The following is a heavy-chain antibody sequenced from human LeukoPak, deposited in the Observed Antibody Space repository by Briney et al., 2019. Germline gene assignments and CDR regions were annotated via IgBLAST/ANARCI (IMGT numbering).Heavy chain of an antibody. CDR2: LRGSGSTT. CDR3: AKDRYSSSWYYFDY. CDR1: GFTFSSYA. V-gene: IGHV3-23*01. Sequence: GGSLRLSCAASGFTFSSYAMSWVRQAPGKGLEWVSTLRGSGSTTYYADSVKGRFTISRDNSKNTLYLQMNSLRADDTAVYFCAKDRYSSSWYYFDYWGQGTLVTVSS. D-gene: IGHD6-13*01. J-gene: IGHJ4*02.